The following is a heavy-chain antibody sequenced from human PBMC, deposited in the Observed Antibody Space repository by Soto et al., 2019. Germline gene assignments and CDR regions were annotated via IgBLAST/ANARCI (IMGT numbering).Heavy chain of an antibody. Sequence: QVQLQESGPGLVKPSGTLSLTCAVSGGSISSSNWWSWVRQPPGKGLEWIGEIYHSGSTNYNPSPKIRVAISVDKSKNQFSLKLSSVTAADTAVYYCARVSGSYYYGMDVWGQGTTVTVSS. CDR1: GGSISSSNW. J-gene: IGHJ6*02. CDR3: ARVSGSYYYGMDV. CDR2: IYHSGST. V-gene: IGHV4-4*02. D-gene: IGHD1-26*01.